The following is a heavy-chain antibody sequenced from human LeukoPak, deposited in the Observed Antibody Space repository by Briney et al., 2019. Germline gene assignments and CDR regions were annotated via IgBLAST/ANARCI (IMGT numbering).Heavy chain of an antibody. Sequence: GGSLRLSCAASGFTVSRNYMNWVRQASGKGLEWVGRIRSEANSYATAYAASVKGRFTISRDDSKNTAYLQMNSLKTEDTAVYYCTPLDYWGQGTLVTVSS. CDR3: TPLDY. CDR2: IRSEANSYAT. J-gene: IGHJ4*02. CDR1: GFTVSRNY. V-gene: IGHV3-73*01.